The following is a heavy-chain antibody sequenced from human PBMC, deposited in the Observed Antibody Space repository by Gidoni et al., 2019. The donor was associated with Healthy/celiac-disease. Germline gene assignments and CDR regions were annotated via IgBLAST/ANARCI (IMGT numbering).Heavy chain of an antibody. Sequence: QVQLQESGPGLVKPSATLSLTCTVSGGSISSYYWSWIRQPPGKGLEWIGYIYYSGSTNYNPSLKSRVTISVDTSKNQFSLKLSSVTAADTAVYYCARLGYYESSGHPTVDYWGQGTLVTVSS. D-gene: IGHD3-22*01. CDR3: ARLGYYESSGHPTVDY. V-gene: IGHV4-59*08. CDR1: GGSISSYY. CDR2: IYYSGST. J-gene: IGHJ4*02.